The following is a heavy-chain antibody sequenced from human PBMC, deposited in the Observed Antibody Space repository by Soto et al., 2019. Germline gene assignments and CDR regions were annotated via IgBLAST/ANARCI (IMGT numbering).Heavy chain of an antibody. D-gene: IGHD2-8*01. CDR2: MNPNSGNT. J-gene: IGHJ4*02. CDR1: GYTFTTYN. V-gene: IGHV1-8*01. Sequence: ASVKVSCKASGYTFTTYNINWVRQATGQGLEWMGWMNPNSGNTGYAQKFQDRITLTRDTSITTAYMELSSLRSDDTAVYFCVRYGVPATYWGQGTMVTVSS. CDR3: VRYGVPATY.